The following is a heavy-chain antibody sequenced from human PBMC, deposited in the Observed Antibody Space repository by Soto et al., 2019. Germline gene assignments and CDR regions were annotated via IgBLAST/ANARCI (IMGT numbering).Heavy chain of an antibody. CDR3: ASGGQTVIPKD. V-gene: IGHV4-34*01. D-gene: IGHD2-21*01. CDR2: INHSGST. CDR1: GGSVNGYY. J-gene: IGHJ4*02. Sequence: PSETLSLTCAVYGGSVNGYYWSWIRQPPGKGLEWIGEINHSGSTNYNPSLKSRVTISVDTSKNQFSLKLSSVTAADTAVYYCASGGQTVIPKDWGQGTLVTVSS.